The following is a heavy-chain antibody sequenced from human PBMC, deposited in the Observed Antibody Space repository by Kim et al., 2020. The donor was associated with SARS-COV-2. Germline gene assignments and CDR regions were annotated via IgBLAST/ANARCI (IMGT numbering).Heavy chain of an antibody. D-gene: IGHD3-3*01. CDR3: AKDTIFGVYAYYYYGVDV. V-gene: IGHV3-43*02. CDR2: ISGDGGIT. J-gene: IGHJ6*02. CDR1: GFTFDDYA. Sequence: GGSLRLSCAASGFTFDDYAMHWVRQAPGKGLEWVSLISGDGGITYYADSVKGRFTISRDNSKNSLYLQMNSLRTEDTALYYCAKDTIFGVYAYYYYGVDVWGQGTTVTVSS.